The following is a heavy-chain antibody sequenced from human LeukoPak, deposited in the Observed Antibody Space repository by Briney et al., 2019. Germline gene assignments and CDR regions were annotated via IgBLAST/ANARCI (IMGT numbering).Heavy chain of an antibody. J-gene: IGHJ4*02. D-gene: IGHD3-3*01. Sequence: GASVKVSCKASGYTFTSYGISWVRQAPGQGLEWMGWISAYNGNTNYAQKLQGRVTMTTDTSTSTAYMELGSLRSDDTAVYYCARGGRHYDFWSGYYAYYFDYWGQGTLVTVSS. V-gene: IGHV1-18*01. CDR2: ISAYNGNT. CDR3: ARGGRHYDFWSGYYAYYFDY. CDR1: GYTFTSYG.